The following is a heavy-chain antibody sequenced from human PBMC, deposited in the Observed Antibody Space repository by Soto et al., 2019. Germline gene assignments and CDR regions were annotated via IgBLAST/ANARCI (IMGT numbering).Heavy chain of an antibody. V-gene: IGHV3-21*01. CDR3: AKQIAAAGR. J-gene: IGHJ4*02. CDR2: ISSSSSYI. CDR1: GFTFSSYS. D-gene: IGHD6-13*01. Sequence: GGSLRLSCAASGFTFSSYSMNWVRQAPGKGLEWVSSISSSSSYIYYADSVKGRYTISRDNAKNSLYLQMNSLRAEDTAVYYCAKQIAAAGRWGQGTLVTVSS.